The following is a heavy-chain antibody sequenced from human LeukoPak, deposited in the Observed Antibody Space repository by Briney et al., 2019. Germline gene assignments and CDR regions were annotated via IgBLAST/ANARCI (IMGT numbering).Heavy chain of an antibody. CDR1: GGSISSGSYY. CDR2: IYTSGST. J-gene: IGHJ5*02. CDR3: ARGGSSGTSFHNWFDP. V-gene: IGHV4-61*02. Sequence: PSQTLSLTCTVSGGSISSGSYYWSWIRQPAGKGLEWIGRIYTSGSTNYNPSLKSRVTISVDTSKNQFSLKLSSVTAADTAVYYCARGGSSGTSFHNWFDPWGQGTLVTVSS. D-gene: IGHD2-2*01.